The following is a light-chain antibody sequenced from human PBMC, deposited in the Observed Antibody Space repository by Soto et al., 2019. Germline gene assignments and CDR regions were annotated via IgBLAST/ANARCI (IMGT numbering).Light chain of an antibody. J-gene: IGKJ1*01. V-gene: IGKV3-20*01. Sequence: ELVLTQSPGTLSLSPGARATLSCRASQSVSSSYLAWYQQKPGQAPRLFIYGASSRATGIPDRFSGSGSGTDFTLNIRSLQPDDFATYDCQQYNSYSRTFGQGTKVDIK. CDR1: QSVSSSY. CDR3: QQYNSYSRT. CDR2: GAS.